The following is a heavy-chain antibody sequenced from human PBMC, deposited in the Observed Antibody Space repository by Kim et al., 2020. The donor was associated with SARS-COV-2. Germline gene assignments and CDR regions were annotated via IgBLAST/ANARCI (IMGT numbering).Heavy chain of an antibody. J-gene: IGHJ5*02. CDR2: INPNSGGT. D-gene: IGHD3-9*01. CDR3: ARDPYYDILTGYQGWFDP. Sequence: ASVKVSCKASGYTFTGYYMHWVRQAPGQGLEWMGWINPNSGGTNYAQKFQGRVTMTRDTSISTAYMELSRLRSDDTAVYYCARDPYYDILTGYQGWFDPWGQGTLVTVSS. CDR1: GYTFTGYY. V-gene: IGHV1-2*02.